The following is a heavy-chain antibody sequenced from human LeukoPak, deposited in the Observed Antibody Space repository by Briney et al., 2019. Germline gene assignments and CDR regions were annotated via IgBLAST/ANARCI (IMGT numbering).Heavy chain of an antibody. J-gene: IGHJ4*02. Sequence: GESLKISCKGSGYSFTSYWIGWVRQMPGKGLEWMGIIYPGDSDTRYSPSFQGQVTISADKSISTAYLQWSSLKASDTAMYYCARYARDYYDSSGYYYPPYYFDYWGQGTLVTVSS. CDR3: ARYARDYYDSSGYYYPPYYFDY. CDR1: GYSFTSYW. D-gene: IGHD3-22*01. CDR2: IYPGDSDT. V-gene: IGHV5-51*01.